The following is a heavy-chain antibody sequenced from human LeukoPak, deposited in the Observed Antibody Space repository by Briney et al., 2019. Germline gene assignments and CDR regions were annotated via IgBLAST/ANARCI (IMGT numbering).Heavy chain of an antibody. CDR2: ISYDGSNK. CDR1: GFTFSSYG. Sequence: GRSLRLSCAASGFTFSSYGMPWVRQAPGKGLEWVAVISYDGSNKYYADSVKGRFTISRDNSKNTLYLQMNSLRAADTAVYYCARSRSMVRVKAHWFDPWGQGTLVTVSS. V-gene: IGHV3-30*03. D-gene: IGHD3-10*01. J-gene: IGHJ5*02. CDR3: ARSRSMVRVKAHWFDP.